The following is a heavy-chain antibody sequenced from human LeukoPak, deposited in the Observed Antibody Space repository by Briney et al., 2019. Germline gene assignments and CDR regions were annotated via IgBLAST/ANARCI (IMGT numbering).Heavy chain of an antibody. V-gene: IGHV3-7*03. CDR3: AKRREGAFDY. CDR1: GFMFSSYW. J-gene: IGHJ4*02. Sequence: PGGSLRLSCAASGFMFSSYWMSWVRQAPGKGLEWVADIKEDGSEKSYVDSVKGRFTISRDNSKNTLYLQMNSLRAEDTAKYYCAKRREGAFDYWGQGILVTVSS. CDR2: IKEDGSEK. D-gene: IGHD1-26*01.